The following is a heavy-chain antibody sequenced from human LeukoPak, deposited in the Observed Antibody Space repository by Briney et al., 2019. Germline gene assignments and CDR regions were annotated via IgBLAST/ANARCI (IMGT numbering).Heavy chain of an antibody. D-gene: IGHD4-17*01. CDR3: ARSAPSVTSYYFDS. CDR2: FYTIGST. V-gene: IGHV4-4*07. Sequence: PSETLSLTCTVSGDSISRYYWSRIRQPAGKGLEWIGRFYTIGSTNYNPSLKSRVTMSLDTSKNQFSLTLNSVTAADTAVYYCARSAPSVTSYYFDSWGQGTLVTVSS. CDR1: GDSISRYY. J-gene: IGHJ4*02.